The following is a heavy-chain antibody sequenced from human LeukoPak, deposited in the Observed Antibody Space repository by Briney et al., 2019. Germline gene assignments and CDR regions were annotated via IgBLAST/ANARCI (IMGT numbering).Heavy chain of an antibody. V-gene: IGHV5-51*01. Sequence: GESLKISCKASGYNFTNYWIGWVRQMPGKGLEWMGIIYPCDSNPRYTRYSPSFQGQVTISADKSISAAFLQWSSLKASDTAMYYCARQDYSGVDYWGQGTLVTLSS. CDR2: IYPCDSNPRYT. CDR1: GYNFTNYW. J-gene: IGHJ4*02. D-gene: IGHD1-26*01. CDR3: ARQDYSGVDY.